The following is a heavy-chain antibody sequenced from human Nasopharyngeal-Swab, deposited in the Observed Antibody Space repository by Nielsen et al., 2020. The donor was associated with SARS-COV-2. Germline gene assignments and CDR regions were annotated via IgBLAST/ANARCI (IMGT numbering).Heavy chain of an antibody. CDR3: ARGLSLDY. CDR1: GWSFSGFY. Sequence: SETLSPTCAVYGWSFSGFYWSWIRQPQGKGLEWNGEINHSGRTNNNPSLKSRVTISVDTSKSQFSLKLSSVTAADTAVYSCARGLSLDYWGQETLVTVSS. CDR2: INHSGRT. J-gene: IGHJ4*02. V-gene: IGHV4-34*01.